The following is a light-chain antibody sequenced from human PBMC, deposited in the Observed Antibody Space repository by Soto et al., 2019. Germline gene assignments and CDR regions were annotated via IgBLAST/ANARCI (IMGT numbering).Light chain of an antibody. J-gene: IGKJ5*01. CDR1: QGISSY. CDR2: PAS. CDR3: QQLYIFPLT. V-gene: IGKV1-9*01. Sequence: DIQLTQSPSSLSASVGDRVTITCRASQGISSYLAWYQQKPGKAPNLLIYPASTLQSGVPSRFSGGGSGTEYTITISSLQPEDSATYYCQQLYIFPLTFGQGTQVEIK.